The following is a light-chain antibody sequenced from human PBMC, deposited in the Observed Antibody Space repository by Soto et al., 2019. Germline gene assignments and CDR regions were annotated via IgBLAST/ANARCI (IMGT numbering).Light chain of an antibody. CDR2: GAS. V-gene: IGKV1-39*01. Sequence: DIQMTQSPASLSASVGDRVNITCRPSQSISNYLNWYQQKPGKAPKLLIFGASSLQSGVPSRFSGSGYGTDFTLSISTLQPEDFATYYCQQSYSNLGTFGQGTKLEIK. J-gene: IGKJ2*01. CDR3: QQSYSNLGT. CDR1: QSISNY.